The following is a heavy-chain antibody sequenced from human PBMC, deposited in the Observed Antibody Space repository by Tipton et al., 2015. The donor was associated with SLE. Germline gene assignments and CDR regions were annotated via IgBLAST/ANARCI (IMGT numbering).Heavy chain of an antibody. CDR3: AKTGHHRGGLDD. D-gene: IGHD3-10*01. CDR2: IHSGGYT. Sequence: SLRLSCAASGFTFSTYAMSWVRQAPGKGLEWVSVIHSGGYTHYADSVKGRFTISRDNSKNTLYLQMNNLGPEDTAVYSCAKTGHHRGGLDDWGQGTLVTVSS. J-gene: IGHJ4*02. CDR1: GFTFSTYA. V-gene: IGHV3-23*03.